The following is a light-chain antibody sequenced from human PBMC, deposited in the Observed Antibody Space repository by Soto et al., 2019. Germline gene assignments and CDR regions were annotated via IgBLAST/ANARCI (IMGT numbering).Light chain of an antibody. V-gene: IGLV2-8*01. CDR1: SSDIGSYNY. J-gene: IGLJ2*01. CDR3: TSLGEKNFLI. Sequence: QSALTQPPSASGSPGQSVTISCTGASSDIGSYNYVSWYQHHPGKAPKLIIYEVNKRPSGVPDRFSGSKSGFTASLTVSGLRVGDGADYYCTSLGEKNFLIFGGGPK. CDR2: EVN.